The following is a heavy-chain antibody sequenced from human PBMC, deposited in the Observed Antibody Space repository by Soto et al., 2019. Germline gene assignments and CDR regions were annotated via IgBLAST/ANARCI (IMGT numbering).Heavy chain of an antibody. D-gene: IGHD6-6*01. CDR2: ISYDGSNK. J-gene: IGHJ6*02. CDR3: ARGSSIAARPVYYYYGMDV. Sequence: GGSLRLSCAASGFTFSSYAMHWVRQAPGKGLEWVAVISYDGSNKYYADSVKGRFTISRDNSKNTLYLQMNSLRAEDTAVYYCARGSSIAARPVYYYYGMDVWGQGTTVTVSS. V-gene: IGHV3-30-3*01. CDR1: GFTFSSYA.